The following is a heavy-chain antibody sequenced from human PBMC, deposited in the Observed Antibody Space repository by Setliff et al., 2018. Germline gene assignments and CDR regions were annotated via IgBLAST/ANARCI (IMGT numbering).Heavy chain of an antibody. V-gene: IGHV4-4*08. Sequence: PSETLSLTCTVSGGSISSYYWSWIRQPPGKGLEWIGYIYTRGSTNYNPSLRSRVTISVDTSKKQYSPNLSSVTAADTAVYYCARGGGRFRQLGAPGVHTFDIWGQGTMVTVSS. CDR2: IYTRGST. D-gene: IGHD1-1*01. CDR3: ARGGGRFRQLGAPGVHTFDI. J-gene: IGHJ3*02. CDR1: GGSISSYY.